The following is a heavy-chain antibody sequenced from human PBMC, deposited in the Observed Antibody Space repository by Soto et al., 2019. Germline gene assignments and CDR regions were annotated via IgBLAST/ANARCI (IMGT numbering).Heavy chain of an antibody. Sequence: ASVKVSCKASGYTFTSYGISWVRQAPGQGLEWMGWINAGNGNTKYAQKFQGRVTITRDASTSTVYMELSSLRSEDTAVYYCARESKTLVPAATFDPWGQGTLVTVSS. V-gene: IGHV1-18*01. D-gene: IGHD2-2*01. CDR3: ARESKTLVPAATFDP. CDR2: INAGNGNT. CDR1: GYTFTSYG. J-gene: IGHJ5*02.